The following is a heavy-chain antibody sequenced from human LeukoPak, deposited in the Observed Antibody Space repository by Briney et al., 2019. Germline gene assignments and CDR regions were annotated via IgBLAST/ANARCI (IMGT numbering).Heavy chain of an antibody. V-gene: IGHV3-33*01. CDR2: IWYDGSNK. CDR1: GFTFSSYG. Sequence: PGGSLRLSCAASGFTFSSYGMHWVRQAPGKGLEWVAVIWYDGSNKYYADSVKGRFTISRDNSKNTLYLQMNSLRAEDTAVYYCARSSGYPFFDYWGQGTLVTVSS. D-gene: IGHD3-22*01. J-gene: IGHJ4*02. CDR3: ARSSGYPFFDY.